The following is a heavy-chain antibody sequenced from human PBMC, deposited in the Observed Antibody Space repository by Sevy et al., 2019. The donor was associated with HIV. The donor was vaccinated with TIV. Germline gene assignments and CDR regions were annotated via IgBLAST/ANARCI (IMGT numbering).Heavy chain of an antibody. D-gene: IGHD3-10*01. CDR2: IKEDGSEK. J-gene: IGHJ4*02. Sequence: GGSLRLSCAASGFTFTTYWMSWVRQAPGKGLEWVANIKEDGSEKYYVDSVKGRFTISRDDAKNSLYLQMNSLRVEETAVYYCTRDGSGGYSRPSSYWGQGTLVTVSS. V-gene: IGHV3-7*01. CDR1: GFTFTTYW. CDR3: TRDGSGGYSRPSSY.